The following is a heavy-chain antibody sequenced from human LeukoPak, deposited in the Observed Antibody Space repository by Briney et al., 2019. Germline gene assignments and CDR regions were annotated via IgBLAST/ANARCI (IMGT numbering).Heavy chain of an antibody. CDR1: GFTFSSHR. D-gene: IGHD2-8*01. CDR3: ARDTNGLAY. CDR2: VSTDGSTT. V-gene: IGHV3-74*01. Sequence: GGSLRLSCAASGFTFSSHRMHWVRQAPGKGLVWVSCVSTDGSTTNYADSVNGRFTISRDNAKNTLYLQMNSLRVEDTAVYYCARDTNGLAYWGLGTRVTVSS. J-gene: IGHJ4*02.